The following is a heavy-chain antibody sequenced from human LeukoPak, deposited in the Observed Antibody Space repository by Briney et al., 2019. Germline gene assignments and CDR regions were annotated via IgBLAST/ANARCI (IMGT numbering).Heavy chain of an antibody. CDR1: GFTFSSYW. CDR2: IKSDGSST. J-gene: IGHJ4*02. D-gene: IGHD3-22*01. CDR3: AKDRYYDSSGPPDY. Sequence: GGSLRLSCAASGFTFSSYWMHWVRQAPGKGLVWVSRIKSDGSSTNYADSVKGRFTVSRDNAKNTLYLQMNGLRAEDTAVYYCAKDRYYDSSGPPDYWGQGTLVTVSS. V-gene: IGHV3-74*01.